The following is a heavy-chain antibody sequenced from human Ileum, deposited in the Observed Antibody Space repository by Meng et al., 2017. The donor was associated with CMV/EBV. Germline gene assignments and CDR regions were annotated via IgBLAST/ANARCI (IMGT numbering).Heavy chain of an antibody. Sequence: YGGSFSGYYWSWIRQPTGKGLEWIGEINHSGSTNYNPSLKSRVTISVDTSKNQFSLKLSSVTAADTAVYYCARVSLGYCSSTSCRDYWGQGTLVTVSS. J-gene: IGHJ4*02. V-gene: IGHV4-34*01. CDR3: ARVSLGYCSSTSCRDY. CDR1: GGSFSGYY. D-gene: IGHD2-2*01. CDR2: INHSGST.